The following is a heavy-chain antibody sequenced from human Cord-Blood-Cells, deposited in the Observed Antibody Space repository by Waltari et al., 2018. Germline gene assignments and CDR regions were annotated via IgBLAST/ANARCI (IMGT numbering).Heavy chain of an antibody. V-gene: IGHV1-3*01. CDR2: INAGNGNT. Sequence: QVQLVQSGAEVKKPGASVQGSCKASGYTFASDAMHWVRQAPVQRLEWMGCINAGNGNTKYSQDFQGRVTITRDTSASTAYMELSSLRSEDTAVYYCARDGLTGADDWGQGTLVTVSS. J-gene: IGHJ4*02. D-gene: IGHD7-27*01. CDR1: GYTFASDA. CDR3: ARDGLTGADD.